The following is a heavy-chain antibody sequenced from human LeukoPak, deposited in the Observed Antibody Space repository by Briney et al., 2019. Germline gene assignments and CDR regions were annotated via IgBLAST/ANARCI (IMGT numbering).Heavy chain of an antibody. CDR2: MWYDGSNK. Sequence: GRSLRLSCAASGFTFSSYGMHWVRQAPGKGLEWVAVMWYDGSNKYYADSVKGRFTISRDNSKNTLYLQMNSLRAEDTAVYYCAYGDHLGPFDYWGQGTLVTVSS. D-gene: IGHD4-17*01. J-gene: IGHJ4*02. CDR3: AYGDHLGPFDY. CDR1: GFTFSSYG. V-gene: IGHV3-33*01.